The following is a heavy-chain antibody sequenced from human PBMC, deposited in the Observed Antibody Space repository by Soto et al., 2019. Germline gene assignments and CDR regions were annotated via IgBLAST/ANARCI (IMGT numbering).Heavy chain of an antibody. D-gene: IGHD3-22*01. CDR2: IYPGDSDT. CDR3: ARDSSGSFDY. J-gene: IGHJ4*02. CDR1: GYSFTIYC. V-gene: IGHV5-51*01. Sequence: GESLKISCNGSGYSFTIYCIGLVRQMPGKGLEWMGIIYPGDSDTRYSPSFQGQVTISADKSISTAYLQWSSLKASDTAMYYCARDSSGSFDYWGQGTLVTVSS.